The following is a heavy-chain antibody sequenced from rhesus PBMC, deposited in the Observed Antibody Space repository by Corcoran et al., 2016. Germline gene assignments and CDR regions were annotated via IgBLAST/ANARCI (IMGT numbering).Heavy chain of an antibody. CDR2: IYGSGSST. J-gene: IGHJ5-1*01. V-gene: IGHV4-169*02. Sequence: QLQLQESGPGLVKPSETLSVTCAVSGGSISSSYWSWIRQAPGKGLELIGYIYGSGSSTNYNPPLKSRVTLSVDTSKNQLSLKLSSVTAADTAVYYCASGLFQRLVEDVWGPGVLVTVSS. CDR3: ASGLFQRLVEDV. CDR1: GGSISSSY. D-gene: IGHD6S26*01.